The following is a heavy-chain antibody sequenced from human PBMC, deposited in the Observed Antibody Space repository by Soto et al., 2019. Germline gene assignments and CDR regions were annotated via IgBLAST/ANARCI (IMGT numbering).Heavy chain of an antibody. CDR2: IKSTAYGGTT. CDR3: TTDDTSGYYFHY. D-gene: IGHD3-22*01. CDR1: NFTFSYAW. V-gene: IGHV3-15*01. J-gene: IGHJ4*03. Sequence: PGGSLRLSCAASNFTFSYAWMSWVRQAPGKGLEWVGRIKSTAYGGTTDYAAPVKGRVTISRDDSKNTLYLQMNSLRTEDTARYYCTTDDTSGYYFHYWGQGTTVTVSS.